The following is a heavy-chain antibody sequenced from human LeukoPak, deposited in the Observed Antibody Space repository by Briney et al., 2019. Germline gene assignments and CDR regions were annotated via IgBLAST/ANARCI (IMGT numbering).Heavy chain of an antibody. CDR3: ARGQTAGFLSLYYYDSSGYYPSFDY. J-gene: IGHJ4*02. D-gene: IGHD3-22*01. CDR2: INHSGST. V-gene: IGHV4-34*01. CDR1: RGSISGYY. Sequence: SETLSLTCTVSRGSISGYYWSWIRQPPGKGLEWIGEINHSGSTNYNPSLKSRVTISVDTSKNQFSLKLSSVTAADTAVYYCARGQTAGFLSLYYYDSSGYYPSFDYWGQGTLVTVSS.